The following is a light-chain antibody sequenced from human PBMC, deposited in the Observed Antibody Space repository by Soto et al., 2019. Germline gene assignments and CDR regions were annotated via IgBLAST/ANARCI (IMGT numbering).Light chain of an antibody. Sequence: EVVMTQFPATLSVSPGERATLSCRASQSFTSNLAWYQHKPGQAPRLLIYGASTRATGIPARFSGSGSGTEFTLTISSLQSEDFAVCYCQQYNVWPPWTFGQGTKV. CDR1: QSFTSN. CDR2: GAS. J-gene: IGKJ1*01. V-gene: IGKV3-15*01. CDR3: QQYNVWPPWT.